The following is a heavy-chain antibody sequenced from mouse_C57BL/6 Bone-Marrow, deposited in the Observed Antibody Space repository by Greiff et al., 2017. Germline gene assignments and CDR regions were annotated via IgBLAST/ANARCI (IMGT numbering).Heavy chain of an antibody. CDR2: IDPSDSAT. J-gene: IGHJ2*01. CDR3: ARYDYGGRDGSFDY. CDR1: GYTFTSYW. D-gene: IGHD2-4*01. V-gene: IGHV1-52*01. Sequence: QVQLQQPGAELVRPGSSVKLSCKASGYTFTSYWLHWVKQRPIQGLEWIGNIDPSDSATHYNQKFKDKATLTVDKSSSTAYMQLSSLTSEDSAVYYCARYDYGGRDGSFDYWGQGTTLTVSS.